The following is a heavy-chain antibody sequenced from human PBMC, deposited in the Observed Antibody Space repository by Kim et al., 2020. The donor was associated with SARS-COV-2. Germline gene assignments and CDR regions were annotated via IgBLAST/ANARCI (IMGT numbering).Heavy chain of an antibody. CDR3: AKPYSGSYYGYFDY. J-gene: IGHJ4*02. Sequence: GGSLRLSCAASGFTFSSYGMHWVRQAPGKGLEWVAVISYDVSNKYYADSVKGRFTISRDNSKNTLYLQMNSLRAEDTAVYYCAKPYSGSYYGYFDYWGQGTLVTVSS. V-gene: IGHV3-30*18. CDR2: ISYDVSNK. CDR1: GFTFSSYG. D-gene: IGHD1-26*01.